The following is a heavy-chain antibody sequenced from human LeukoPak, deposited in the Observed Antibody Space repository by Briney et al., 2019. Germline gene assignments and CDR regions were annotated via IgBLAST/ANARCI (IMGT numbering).Heavy chain of an antibody. J-gene: IGHJ4*02. V-gene: IGHV3-48*01. CDR3: ARVSTLRFLEWSNG. D-gene: IGHD3-3*01. CDR2: ISSSSSTI. Sequence: GGSLRLSCAASGFTFSSYSMNWVRQAPGKGLEWVSYISSSSSTIYYADSVKGRFTISRDNAKNSLYLQMNSLRAEDTAVYYCARVSTLRFLEWSNGGGQGTLVTVSS. CDR1: GFTFSSYS.